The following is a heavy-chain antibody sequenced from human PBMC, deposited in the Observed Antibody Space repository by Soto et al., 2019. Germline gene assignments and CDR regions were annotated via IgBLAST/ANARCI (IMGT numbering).Heavy chain of an antibody. J-gene: IGHJ4*02. CDR3: AVYRGRGSCRTDS. CDR1: GGTFSTLI. Sequence: QVHLVQSGAEVKKPGSSVTVSCKASGGTFSTLIINWVRQAPGQGLEWMGRIIPVLDISNYAQKFQGRVTITADKSTTTAYMEVSSLRSEDTAIYYCAVYRGRGSCRTDSWGQGTLVIVSS. D-gene: IGHD2-21*01. CDR2: IIPVLDIS. V-gene: IGHV1-69*02.